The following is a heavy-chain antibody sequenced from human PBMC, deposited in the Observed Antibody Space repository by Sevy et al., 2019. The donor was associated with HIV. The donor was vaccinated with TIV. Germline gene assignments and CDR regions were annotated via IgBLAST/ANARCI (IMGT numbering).Heavy chain of an antibody. D-gene: IGHD6-13*01. CDR3: ARTSPEYSSSWLQSDDY. Sequence: SETLSLTCAVSGYSISSGYYWGWIRQSPGKGLEWIGSIYHSGSTYYNPSLKSRVTISVDTSKNQFSLKLSSVTAADTAVYYCARTSPEYSSSWLQSDDYWGQGTLVTVSS. CDR2: IYHSGST. V-gene: IGHV4-38-2*01. CDR1: GYSISSGYY. J-gene: IGHJ4*02.